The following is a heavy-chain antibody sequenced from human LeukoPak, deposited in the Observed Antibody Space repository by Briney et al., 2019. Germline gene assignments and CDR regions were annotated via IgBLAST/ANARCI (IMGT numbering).Heavy chain of an antibody. Sequence: GGSLRLSCAASGFSFSNYWMSWVRQAPGKGLEWVANIKQDGNEKYYVDSVKGRFTISRDNAKNSLYLQMNSLRAEDSAVYCCATKGPNAVASGFDYWGQGTLVTVSS. CDR3: ATKGPNAVASGFDY. V-gene: IGHV3-7*01. J-gene: IGHJ4*02. CDR1: GFSFSNYW. CDR2: IKQDGNEK. D-gene: IGHD6-19*01.